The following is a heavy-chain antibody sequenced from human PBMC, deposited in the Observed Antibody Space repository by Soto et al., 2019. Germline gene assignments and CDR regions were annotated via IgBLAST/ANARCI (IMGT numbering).Heavy chain of an antibody. J-gene: IGHJ4*02. V-gene: IGHV4-30-2*01. Sequence: PSETLSLTCAVSGGSISSGGYSWSWIRQPPGKGLEWIGYIYHSGSTYYNPSLKSRVTISVDRSKNQFSLKASDTAMYYCARRRGGTYYIDYWGQGTLVTVSS. D-gene: IGHD1-26*01. CDR3: ARRRGGTYYIDY. CDR2: IYHSGST. CDR1: GGSISSGGYS.